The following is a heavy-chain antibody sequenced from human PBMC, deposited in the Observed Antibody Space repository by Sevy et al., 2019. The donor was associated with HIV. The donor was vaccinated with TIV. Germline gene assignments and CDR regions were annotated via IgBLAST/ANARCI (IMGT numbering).Heavy chain of an antibody. J-gene: IGHJ4*02. CDR3: ARDVRWYCSSTSCYVFDY. CDR2: ISGSGDST. CDR1: GFTFTTYA. D-gene: IGHD2-2*01. V-gene: IGHV3-23*01. Sequence: GSLRLSCAASGFTFTTYAMSWVRQAPGKGLEWVSAISGSGDSTYYAASVQGRFTVSRDNSKNTLYLQMNSLRAEDTAVYYCARDVRWYCSSTSCYVFDYWGQGTLVTVSS.